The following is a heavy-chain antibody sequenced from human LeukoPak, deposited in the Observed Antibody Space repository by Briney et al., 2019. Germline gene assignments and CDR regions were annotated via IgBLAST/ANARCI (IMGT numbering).Heavy chain of an antibody. D-gene: IGHD1-14*01. V-gene: IGHV4-59*01. CDR2: VSDGGRT. Sequence: KTSETLSLTCSVSGGSITSYYWRWIRQPPGKGLEWIGHVSDGGRTNYSPSLRSRVSISVDTSKNQFSLKLNSVTAADTAVYFCARASTTFDDWGQGTLVTVSS. CDR1: GGSITSYY. J-gene: IGHJ4*02. CDR3: ARASTTFDD.